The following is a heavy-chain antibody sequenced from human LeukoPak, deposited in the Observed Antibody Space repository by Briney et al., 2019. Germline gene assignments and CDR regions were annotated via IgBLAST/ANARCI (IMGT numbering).Heavy chain of an antibody. CDR3: VRESRSGTSY. CDR1: GFTFSSYG. J-gene: IGHJ4*02. CDR2: IRQDGSEK. D-gene: IGHD3-10*01. Sequence: PGRSLRLSCAASGFTFSSYGMHWVRQAPGKGLEWVANIRQDGSEKQYVDSVKGRFTISRDNAKNSLYLQMNSLRAEDMAVFFCVRESRSGTSYWGQGTLVTVSS. V-gene: IGHV3-7*01.